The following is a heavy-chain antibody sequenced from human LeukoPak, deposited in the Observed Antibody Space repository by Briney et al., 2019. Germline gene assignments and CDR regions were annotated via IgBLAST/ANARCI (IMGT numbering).Heavy chain of an antibody. CDR3: ARDPGGYSYGFGSRWFDP. J-gene: IGHJ5*02. D-gene: IGHD5-18*01. V-gene: IGHV1-46*01. CDR2: INPSGGST. CDR1: GYTFTCYY. Sequence: ASVKVSCKASGYTFTCYYMHWVRQAPGQGLEWMGIINPSGGSTSYAQKFQGRVTMTRDTSTSTVYMELSSLRSEDTAVYYCARDPGGYSYGFGSRWFDPWGQGTLVTVSS.